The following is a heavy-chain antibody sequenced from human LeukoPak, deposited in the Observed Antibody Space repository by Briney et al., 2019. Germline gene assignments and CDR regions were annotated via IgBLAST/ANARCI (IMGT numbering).Heavy chain of an antibody. CDR2: IYYTGST. J-gene: IGHJ2*01. V-gene: IGHV4-59*01. CDR1: GGSISSNY. Sequence: SETLSLTCTVSGGSISSNYWSWIRQPPGKGLEWIGYIYYTGSTNYNPSLKSRVTISVDTSKSQFSLKLSSVTAADTAVYYCARGRDYAPDLWGRGTLVTVSS. D-gene: IGHD4-17*01. CDR3: ARGRDYAPDL.